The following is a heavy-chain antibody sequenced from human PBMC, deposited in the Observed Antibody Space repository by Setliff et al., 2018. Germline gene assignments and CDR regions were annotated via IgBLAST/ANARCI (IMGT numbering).Heavy chain of an antibody. J-gene: IGHJ4*02. CDR1: GFTFDDYA. Sequence: ALRLSCAASGFTFDDYAMHWVRQAPGKGLEWVSGISWNSGSIGYADSVKGRFTISRDNAKNSLYLEMTSLRADDTAIYYCAKAGGWNWPRYYFDYWGQGTLVTVSS. V-gene: IGHV3-9*01. CDR2: ISWNSGSI. CDR3: AKAGGWNWPRYYFDY. D-gene: IGHD1-7*01.